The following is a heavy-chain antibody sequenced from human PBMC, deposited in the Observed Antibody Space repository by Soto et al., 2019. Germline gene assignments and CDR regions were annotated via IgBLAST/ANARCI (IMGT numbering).Heavy chain of an antibody. Sequence: GGSLRLSCATSGFTFSNYAMSWVRQAPGKGLEWVSSITGSGDYTYYADSVKGRFTISRDNSKNTLYLQMNSLRAEDTAVYYCAKARYYDSTGYLYYFDYWGQGTLVTVSS. CDR1: GFTFSNYA. V-gene: IGHV3-23*01. J-gene: IGHJ4*02. D-gene: IGHD3-22*01. CDR2: ITGSGDYT. CDR3: AKARYYDSTGYLYYFDY.